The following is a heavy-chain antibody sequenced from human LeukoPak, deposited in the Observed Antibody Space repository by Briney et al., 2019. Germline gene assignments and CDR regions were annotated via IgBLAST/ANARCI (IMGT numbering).Heavy chain of an antibody. CDR3: ASGYDSGTNWYFDL. CDR1: GGTFSSYA. V-gene: IGHV1-69*13. Sequence: SVKVSCKASGGTFSSYAISWVRQAPGQGLEWMGGIIPIFGTANYAQQFQGRVTITADESTSTACMELSSLRSEDTAVYYCASGYDSGTNWYFDLWGRGTLVTVSS. CDR2: IIPIFGTA. J-gene: IGHJ2*01. D-gene: IGHD3-3*01.